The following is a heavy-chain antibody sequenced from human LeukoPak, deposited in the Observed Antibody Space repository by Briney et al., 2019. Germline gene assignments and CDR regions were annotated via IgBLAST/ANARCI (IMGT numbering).Heavy chain of an antibody. V-gene: IGHV3-48*03. CDR3: ARDDSVGATAHFDY. CDR1: GFSFSSYE. Sequence: GGSLRLSCAASGFSFSSYEMNWVRQAPGKGLEWLSYISSSGSTIYYADSVKGRFTISRDNAKDSLYLQMNSLRADDTAVYYCARDDSVGATAHFDYWGQGTLVTVSS. CDR2: ISSSGSTI. D-gene: IGHD1-26*01. J-gene: IGHJ4*02.